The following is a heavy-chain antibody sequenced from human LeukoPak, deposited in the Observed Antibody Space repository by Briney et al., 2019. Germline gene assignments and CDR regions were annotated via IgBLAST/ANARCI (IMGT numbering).Heavy chain of an antibody. J-gene: IGHJ4*02. D-gene: IGHD6-6*01. CDR2: ISGSGGST. Sequence: GGSLRLSCAASGFTFSSYAMSWVRQAPGKGLEWVSAISGSGGSTYYADSVKGRFTVSRDNSKNTLYLQMNSLRAEDTAVYYCAKSPYSSSIYYFDYWGQGTLVTVSS. CDR1: GFTFSSYA. V-gene: IGHV3-23*01. CDR3: AKSPYSSSIYYFDY.